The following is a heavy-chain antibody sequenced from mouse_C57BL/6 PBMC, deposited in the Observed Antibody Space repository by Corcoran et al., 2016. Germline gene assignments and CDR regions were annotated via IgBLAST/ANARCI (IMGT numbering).Heavy chain of an antibody. CDR2: NNPNNGGT. CDR1: GYTFTDYY. J-gene: IGHJ4*01. CDR3: ARQEPSYYAMDY. Sequence: EFQLQQSGPELVKPGASLKISCTASGYTFTDYYMIWVKQSHGKSLEWIGDNNPNNGGTSYNQKFKGKATLTVDKSSSTAYMELRSLTSEDSAVYYCARQEPSYYAMDYWGQGTSVTVSS. V-gene: IGHV1-26*01.